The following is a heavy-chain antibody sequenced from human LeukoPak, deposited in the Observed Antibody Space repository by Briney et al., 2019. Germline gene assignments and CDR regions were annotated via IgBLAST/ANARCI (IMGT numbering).Heavy chain of an antibody. V-gene: IGHV4-4*07. CDR3: AREGAARPGFDY. J-gene: IGHJ4*02. D-gene: IGHD6-6*01. CDR2: IYTSGSA. Sequence: SETLSLTRSVSGGSISSYFLNWIRQPARKGLDWIGRIYTSGSANYHPSLKTRVTMSVDTSKNHFSLNLSSVTAADTAVYYCAREGAARPGFDYWGQGTLVTVSS. CDR1: GGSISSYF.